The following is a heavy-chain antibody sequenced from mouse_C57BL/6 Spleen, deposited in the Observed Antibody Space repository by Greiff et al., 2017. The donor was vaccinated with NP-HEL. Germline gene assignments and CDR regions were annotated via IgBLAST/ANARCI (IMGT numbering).Heavy chain of an antibody. CDR1: GYSFTDYN. CDR2: INPNYGTT. Sequence: VQLQQSGPELVKPGASVKISCKASGYSFTDYNMNWVKQSNGKSLEWIGVINPNYGTTSYNQKFKGKATLTVDQSSSTAYMQLNSLTSEDSAVDYGARGCYSSRPEGDYYLDYWGQGTTLTVSS. CDR3: ARGCYSSRPEGDYYLDY. V-gene: IGHV1-39*01. J-gene: IGHJ2*01. D-gene: IGHD2-13*01.